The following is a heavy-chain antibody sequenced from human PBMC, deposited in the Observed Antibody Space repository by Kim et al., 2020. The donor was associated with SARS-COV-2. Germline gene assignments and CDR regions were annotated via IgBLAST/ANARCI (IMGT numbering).Heavy chain of an antibody. V-gene: IGHV3-30*04. J-gene: IGHJ5*02. CDR1: GFTFSTYS. CDR3: AREYGSGTYNRFDP. Sequence: GGSLRLSCAASGFTFSTYSAHWVRQAPGKGLEWVAVISHDETTKYYTESVKGRLTISRDNSKNTMDLQMKSLRPDDTAVYYCAREYGSGTYNRFDPWGQGTLVTVSS. CDR2: ISHDETTK. D-gene: IGHD3-10*01.